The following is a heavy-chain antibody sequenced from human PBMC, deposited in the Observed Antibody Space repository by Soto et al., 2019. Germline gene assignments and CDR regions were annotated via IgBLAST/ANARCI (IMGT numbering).Heavy chain of an antibody. CDR1: GFTFSSYG. D-gene: IGHD3-22*01. J-gene: IGHJ4*02. Sequence: QVQLVESGGGVVQPGRSLRLSCAASGFTFSSYGMHWVRQAPGKGLEWVAVISYDGSNKYYADSVKGRFTISRDNSKNTLYLQMNSLRAEDTAVYYCAKEMGGYDSSGYYDYWGQGTLVTVSS. V-gene: IGHV3-30*18. CDR3: AKEMGGYDSSGYYDY. CDR2: ISYDGSNK.